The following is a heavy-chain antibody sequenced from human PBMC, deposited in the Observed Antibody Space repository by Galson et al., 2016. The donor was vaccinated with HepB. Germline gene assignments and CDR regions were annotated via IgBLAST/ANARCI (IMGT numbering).Heavy chain of an antibody. CDR1: GSSITSGGHY. V-gene: IGHV4-31*03. Sequence: TLSLTCSVSGSSITSGGHYWSWIRQHRGKGLEWIGYVFHSGSTHYNPSLKSRVTFSVDTPKNQFFLNLTSVTAADTALYFCARGVYKGVYNGYDYLGWFDPWGQGIQVTVSS. J-gene: IGHJ5*02. CDR2: VFHSGST. D-gene: IGHD5-12*01. CDR3: ARGVYKGVYNGYDYLGWFDP.